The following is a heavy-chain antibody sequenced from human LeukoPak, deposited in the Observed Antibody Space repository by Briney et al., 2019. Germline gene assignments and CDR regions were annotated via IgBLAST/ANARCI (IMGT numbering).Heavy chain of an antibody. Sequence: SETLSLTCSVAGGSISTYYWSWIRQPPGKGLEWIGYIDYSGSTNYNPSLKSRVSISVDTSKKQFSLKLSSVTAADTAVYYCARGAAGGYHQFDFWGQGTLVTVSS. D-gene: IGHD1-26*01. J-gene: IGHJ4*02. CDR2: IDYSGST. CDR1: GGSISTYY. V-gene: IGHV4-59*01. CDR3: ARGAAGGYHQFDF.